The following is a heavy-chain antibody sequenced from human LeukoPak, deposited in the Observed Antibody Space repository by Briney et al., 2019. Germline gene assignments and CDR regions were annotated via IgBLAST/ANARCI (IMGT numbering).Heavy chain of an antibody. D-gene: IGHD3-3*01. CDR3: AREGVVKGYFDY. J-gene: IGHJ4*02. V-gene: IGHV4-4*02. CDR2: IYYRGST. CDR1: GGSISSSNW. Sequence: PSETLSLTCAVSGGSISSSNWWSWVRQPPGKGLEWIRYIYYRGSTNYNPSLKSRVTISLDTSKDQFSLKLSSVTAADTAVYYCAREGVVKGYFDYWGQGTLVTVSS.